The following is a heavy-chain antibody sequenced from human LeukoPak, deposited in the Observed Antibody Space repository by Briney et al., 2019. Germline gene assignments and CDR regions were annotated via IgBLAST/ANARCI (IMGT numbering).Heavy chain of an antibody. Sequence: SETLSLTCTVSGYSIGSGYYWAWIRQSPGKGLEWIGSISYSGSAYYSPSLKSQLTISLDMSKNQFSLKVRSVTAADTAVYYCASVFEWSPRFDSWGQGTLLTVSS. CDR1: GYSIGSGYY. CDR2: ISYSGSA. CDR3: ASVFEWSPRFDS. D-gene: IGHD3-3*01. V-gene: IGHV4-38-2*02. J-gene: IGHJ5*01.